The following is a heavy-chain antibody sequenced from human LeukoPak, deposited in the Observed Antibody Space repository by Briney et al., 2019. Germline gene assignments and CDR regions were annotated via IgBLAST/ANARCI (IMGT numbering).Heavy chain of an antibody. CDR1: GGSVSSGSYY. CDR2: IYYSGST. Sequence: SETLSLTCTVSGGSVSSGSYYWSWIRQPPRKGLEWIGYIYYSGSTNYNPSLKSRVTISVDTSKNQFSLKLSSVTAADTAVYYCARGDASGWFDPWGQGTLVTVSS. J-gene: IGHJ5*02. D-gene: IGHD2-21*02. V-gene: IGHV4-61*01. CDR3: ARGDASGWFDP.